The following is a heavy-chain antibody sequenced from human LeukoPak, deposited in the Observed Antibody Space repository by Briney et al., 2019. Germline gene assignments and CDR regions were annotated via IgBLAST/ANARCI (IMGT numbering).Heavy chain of an antibody. Sequence: ASVKVSCKASIYTFTSYVISCGRQAPGQGRECSGWIRAYNGKPNYAKKLQGRVTMTTDTSTSTAYMELRSLRSDDTAVYYCARGEYGSGSYPTRPWGQGTMVTVSS. CDR1: IYTFTSYV. V-gene: IGHV1-18*01. D-gene: IGHD3-10*01. CDR2: IRAYNGKP. CDR3: ARGEYGSGSYPTRP. J-gene: IGHJ5*02.